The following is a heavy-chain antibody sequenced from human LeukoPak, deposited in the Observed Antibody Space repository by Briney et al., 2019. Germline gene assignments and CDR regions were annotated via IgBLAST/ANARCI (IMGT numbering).Heavy chain of an antibody. J-gene: IGHJ4*02. CDR1: GGTFSSYA. CDR2: IIPIFGTA. CDR3: AREDGDYADDYYFDY. V-gene: IGHV1-69*13. D-gene: IGHD4-17*01. Sequence: ASVKVSCKASGGTFSSYAISWVRQAPGQGLEWMGGIIPIFGTANYAQKFQGRVTITADESTSTAYMELSSLRSEDTAVYYCAREDGDYADDYYFDYWGQGTLVTVSS.